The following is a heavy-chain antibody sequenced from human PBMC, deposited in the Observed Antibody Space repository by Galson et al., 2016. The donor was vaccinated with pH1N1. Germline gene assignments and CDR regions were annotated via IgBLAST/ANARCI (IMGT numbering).Heavy chain of an antibody. Sequence: SVKVSCKASGYRFSGYYMHWVRQAPGQGLEWMGRINPSSGGTKFAQRFQDRVTLARDTSMRTAYIELSGLRYDDTAIYYYARAAGPSYYYGLDVWGQGTTVIVSS. CDR3: ARAAGPSYYYGLDV. V-gene: IGHV1-2*06. D-gene: IGHD6-13*01. CDR2: INPSSGGT. J-gene: IGHJ6*02. CDR1: GYRFSGYY.